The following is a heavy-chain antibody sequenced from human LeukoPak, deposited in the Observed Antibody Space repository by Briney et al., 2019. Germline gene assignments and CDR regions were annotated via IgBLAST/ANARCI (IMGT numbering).Heavy chain of an antibody. CDR2: IYYSGST. CDR1: SGSISSYY. D-gene: IGHD2-15*01. CDR3: ARGGRYCSGGSCLDY. J-gene: IGHJ4*02. Sequence: SETLSLTCSVSSGSISSYYWSWIRQPPGKGLEWIGFIYYSGSTDYNPPLKSRVTISIDTSKNQFSLKLSSVTAADTAVYYCARGGRYCSGGSCLDYWGQGTLVTVSS. V-gene: IGHV4-59*01.